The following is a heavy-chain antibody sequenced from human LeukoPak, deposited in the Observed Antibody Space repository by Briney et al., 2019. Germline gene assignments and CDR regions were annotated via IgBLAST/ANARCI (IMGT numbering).Heavy chain of an antibody. D-gene: IGHD2-2*01. J-gene: IGHJ4*02. CDR2: ISSSGSTI. CDR3: ARDDRESVVVPAAMAYFDY. V-gene: IGHV3-48*03. CDR1: GFTFSSYE. Sequence: GGSLRLSCAASGFTFSSYEMNWVRQAPGKRLEWVSYISSSGSTIYYADSVKGRFTISRDNAKNSLYLQMNSLRAEDTAVYYCARDDRESVVVPAAMAYFDYWGQGTLVTVSS.